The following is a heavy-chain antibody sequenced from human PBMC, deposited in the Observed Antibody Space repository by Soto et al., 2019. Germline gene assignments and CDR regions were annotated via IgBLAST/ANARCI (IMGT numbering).Heavy chain of an antibody. D-gene: IGHD6-19*01. Sequence: GGSLRLSCAASGFTFSSYGMHWVRQAPGKGLEWVAVISYDGSNKYYADSVKGRFTISRDNSKNTLYLQMNSLRAEDTAVYYCVREWGQSLVPIDWWGQGTLVTVSS. V-gene: IGHV3-30*03. CDR1: GFTFSSYG. CDR3: VREWGQSLVPIDW. J-gene: IGHJ4*02. CDR2: ISYDGSNK.